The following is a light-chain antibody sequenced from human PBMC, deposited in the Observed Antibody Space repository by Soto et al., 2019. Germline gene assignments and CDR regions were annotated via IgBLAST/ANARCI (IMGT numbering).Light chain of an antibody. V-gene: IGKV1-16*01. CDR1: QAISTS. CDR2: AAS. CDR3: QQYNSYSSWT. J-gene: IGKJ1*01. Sequence: DIQMTQSPSSLSASVGDRVTISCRASQAISTSLNWYQQKPGKAPKLLIYAASSLQTGVPSRFTGSGSATYFTLTISSLQPDDFATYYCQQYNSYSSWTFGQGTKVEIK.